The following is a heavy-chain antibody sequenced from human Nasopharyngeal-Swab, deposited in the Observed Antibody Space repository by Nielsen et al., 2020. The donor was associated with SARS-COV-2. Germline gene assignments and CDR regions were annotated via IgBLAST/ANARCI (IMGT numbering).Heavy chain of an antibody. Sequence: GGSLRLSCAASGFTFSNAWMSWVRQAPGKGLEWVGRIKSKTDGGTTDYAAPVKGRFTISRGDSKNTLYLQMNSLKTEDTAVYYCTTQSPSLTIFGVPHDAFDIWGQGTMVTVSS. CDR1: GFTFSNAW. CDR3: TTQSPSLTIFGVPHDAFDI. V-gene: IGHV3-15*01. J-gene: IGHJ3*02. CDR2: IKSKTDGGTT. D-gene: IGHD3-3*01.